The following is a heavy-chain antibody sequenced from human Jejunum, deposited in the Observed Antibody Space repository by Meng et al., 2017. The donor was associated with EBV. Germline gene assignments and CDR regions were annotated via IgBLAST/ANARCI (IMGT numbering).Heavy chain of an antibody. CDR3: ARVAFSYTTRSLDS. V-gene: IGHV4-34*02. CDR1: RVSFSGCY. Sequence: QVQLKQSEAGLFKPSQTLALTSAVFRVSFSGCYWSWIRQHPGKGLEWIGEINHSGSTNYNPSLRSRVTISVETSKNQFSLRLNSVTAADTAVYYCARVAFSYTTRSLDSWGQGTLVTVSS. CDR2: INHSGST. D-gene: IGHD3-16*02. J-gene: IGHJ4*02.